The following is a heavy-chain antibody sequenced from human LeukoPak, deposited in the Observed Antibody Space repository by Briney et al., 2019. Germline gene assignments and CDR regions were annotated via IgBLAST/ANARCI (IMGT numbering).Heavy chain of an antibody. J-gene: IGHJ6*03. Sequence: PSETLSLTCTVSGGSISSYYWSWIRQPPGKGLEWIGYIYYSGSTNYNPSLKSRVTISVDTSKNQFSLKLSSVTAADTAVYYCARVWGYYYYMDVWGKGTTVTVSS. CDR2: IYYSGST. V-gene: IGHV4-59*01. CDR1: GGSISSYY. D-gene: IGHD3-16*01. CDR3: ARVWGYYYYMDV.